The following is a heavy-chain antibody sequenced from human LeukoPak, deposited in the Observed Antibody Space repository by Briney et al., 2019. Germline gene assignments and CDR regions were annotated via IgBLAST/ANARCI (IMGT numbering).Heavy chain of an antibody. CDR1: GGSFSGYY. CDR3: ARRVFASGRQDY. D-gene: IGHD3-10*01. CDR2: INHSGST. J-gene: IGHJ4*02. V-gene: IGHV4-34*01. Sequence: PSETLSLTCAVYGGSFSGYYWSWIRQPPGKGLEWIGEINHSGSTNYNPSLKSRVTISVDTSKNQFSLKLSSVTAADTAVYYCARRVFASGRQDYWGQGTLVTVSS.